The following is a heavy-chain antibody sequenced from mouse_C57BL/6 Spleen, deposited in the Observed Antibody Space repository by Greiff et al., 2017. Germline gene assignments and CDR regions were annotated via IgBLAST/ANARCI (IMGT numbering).Heavy chain of an antibody. CDR3: TRVYGSSYDWYFDV. Sequence: VQLQQSGAELGRRGASGRMAWKGEGERGREEEEEGGGGAAGGGREWIGAIDTETGGTAYNQKFKGKAILTADKSSSTAYMELRSLTSEDSAVYYCTRVYGSSYDWYFDVWGTGTTVTVSS. CDR1: GERGREEE. J-gene: IGHJ1*03. CDR2: IDTETGGT. D-gene: IGHD1-1*01. V-gene: IGHV1-15*01.